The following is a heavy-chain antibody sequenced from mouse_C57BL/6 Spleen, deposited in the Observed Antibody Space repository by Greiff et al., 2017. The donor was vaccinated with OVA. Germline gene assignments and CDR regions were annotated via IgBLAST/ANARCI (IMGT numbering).Heavy chain of an antibody. Sequence: QVQLQQPGADLVRPGSSVKLSCKASGYTFTSYWMDWVKQRPGQGLEWIGNIYPSDSETHYNQKFKDKATLTVDKSSSTAYMQLSSLTSEDSAVYYCAKGGYGAWFAYWGQGTLVTVSA. CDR3: AKGGYGAWFAY. J-gene: IGHJ3*01. CDR2: IYPSDSET. V-gene: IGHV1-61*01. D-gene: IGHD2-2*01. CDR1: GYTFTSYW.